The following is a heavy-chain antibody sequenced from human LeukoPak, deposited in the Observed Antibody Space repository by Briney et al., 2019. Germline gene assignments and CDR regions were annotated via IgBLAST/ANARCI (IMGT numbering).Heavy chain of an antibody. J-gene: IGHJ4*02. CDR1: GFTFSNSW. CDR2: INPDGSST. V-gene: IGHV3-74*01. D-gene: IGHD3-16*01. CDR3: ARDQGGPRDY. Sequence: PGGSLRLSCAASGFTFSNSWMHWVRQAPGKGLVWVSRINPDGSSTRYADSVKSRFTISRDNAKNTLYLQMNSLRAEDTAVYYCARDQGGPRDYWGQGSLVTVSS.